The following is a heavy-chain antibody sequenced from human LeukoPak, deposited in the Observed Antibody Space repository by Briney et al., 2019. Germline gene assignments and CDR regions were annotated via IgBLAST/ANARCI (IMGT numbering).Heavy chain of an antibody. J-gene: IGHJ4*02. Sequence: PVGSLRLSCAASGFTFSSYSMNWVRQAPGKGLEWVSSISSSSSYIYYADSVKGRFTISRDNAKNSLYLQMSSLRAEDTAVYYCARDLYDSSGLDYWGQGSLVSVSS. CDR3: ARDLYDSSGLDY. CDR1: GFTFSSYS. V-gene: IGHV3-21*01. CDR2: ISSSSSYI. D-gene: IGHD3-22*01.